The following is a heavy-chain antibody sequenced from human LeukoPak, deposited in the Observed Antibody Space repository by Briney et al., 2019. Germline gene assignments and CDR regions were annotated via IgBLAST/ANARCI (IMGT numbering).Heavy chain of an antibody. CDR3: ARGYGSGSYNNFNK. D-gene: IGHD3-10*01. Sequence: TSETLSLTCTVSGGSISSYYWSWIRQPPGKGLEWIGYIYYSGSTNYNPSLKSRVTISVDTSKNQFSLKLSSVTAADTAVYYCARGYGSGSYNNFNKWGQGLLVAVSS. CDR2: IYYSGST. CDR1: GGSISSYY. J-gene: IGHJ4*02. V-gene: IGHV4-59*01.